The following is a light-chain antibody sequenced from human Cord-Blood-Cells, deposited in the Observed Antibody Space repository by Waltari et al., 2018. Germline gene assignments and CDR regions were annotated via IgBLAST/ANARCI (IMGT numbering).Light chain of an antibody. J-gene: IGKJ1*01. CDR2: GAS. CDR1: QPVSSN. CDR3: QQYNNWSPWT. Sequence: EIVMTQSPATLPVSPGERATLPCRASQPVSSNLAWYQQKPGQAPRLLICGASTRATRSPARFSGCGSGTECTRTISSLQSEDFAGYYCQQYNNWSPWTFGQGTKGEVK. V-gene: IGKV3-15*01.